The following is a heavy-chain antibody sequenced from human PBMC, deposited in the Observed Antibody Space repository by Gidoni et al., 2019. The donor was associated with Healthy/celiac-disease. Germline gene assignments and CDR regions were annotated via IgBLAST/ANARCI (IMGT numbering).Heavy chain of an antibody. D-gene: IGHD4-17*01. CDR2: ISGSGGST. CDR1: GFPFSSYA. J-gene: IGHJ3*02. V-gene: IGHV3-23*01. CDR3: AKGKATVVIFDAFDI. Sequence: EVQLLESGGGLGQRGGYLGLSCEASGFPFSSYAVSWVRQAPGKGLEVVSAISGSGGSTYYAYSVKGRFTISRDNSKNTLYLQMNSLRAEDTAVYYCAKGKATVVIFDAFDIWGQGTMVTVSS.